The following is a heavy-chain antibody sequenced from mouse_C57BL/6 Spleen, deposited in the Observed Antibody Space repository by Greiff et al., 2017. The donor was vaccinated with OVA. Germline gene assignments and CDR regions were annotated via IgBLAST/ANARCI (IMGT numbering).Heavy chain of an antibody. V-gene: IGHV2-9-1*01. J-gene: IGHJ4*01. CDR2: IWTGGGT. D-gene: IGHD1-1*01. CDR3: ARDYYGSSYAPYAMDY. Sequence: QVQLQQSGPGLVAPSQSLSITCTVSGFSLTSYAISWVRQPPGKGLEWLGVIWTGGGTNYNSALKSRLSISKDNSKSQVFLKMNSLQTDDTARYYCARDYYGSSYAPYAMDYWGQGTSVTVSS. CDR1: GFSLTSYA.